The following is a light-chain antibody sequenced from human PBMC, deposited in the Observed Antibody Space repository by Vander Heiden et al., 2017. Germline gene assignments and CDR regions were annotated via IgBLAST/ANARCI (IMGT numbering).Light chain of an antibody. J-gene: IGLJ2*01. CDR3: AASDDTLRGLV. CDR2: SDG. V-gene: IGLV1-47*02. CDR1: SSKLGGNF. Sequence: SVLTQPPPASGAPGQGVIISGAGRSSKLGGNFVYWYQQLPGTAPKLLIYSDGQRPAGVPDRFSGSKSGSSASLAISGLRSEDEAAYYCAASDDTLRGLVFGGGTKLTVL.